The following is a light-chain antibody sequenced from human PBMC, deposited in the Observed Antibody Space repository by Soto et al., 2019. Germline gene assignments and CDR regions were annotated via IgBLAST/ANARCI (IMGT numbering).Light chain of an antibody. J-gene: IGKJ4*01. CDR2: LGS. CDR3: MQPLQSPLT. V-gene: IGKV2-28*01. Sequence: DIVMTQSPLSLPVAPGEAASISCKSSQSLLHGNGFNYLNWYLQKPGQSPQLLIYLGSNRASGVPDRISGSGSGTDFTLKISSVEAEDVGVYYCMQPLQSPLTFGGGTKVEIK. CDR1: QSLLHGNGFNY.